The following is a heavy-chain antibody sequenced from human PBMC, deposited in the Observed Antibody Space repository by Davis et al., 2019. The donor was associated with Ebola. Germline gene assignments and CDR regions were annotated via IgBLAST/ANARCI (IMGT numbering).Heavy chain of an antibody. CDR1: GFTFDDYA. CDR3: AKGGYFDSLEIDS. V-gene: IGHV3-9*01. D-gene: IGHD3-9*01. Sequence: GGSLRLSCAASGFTFDDYAMHWVRQAPGKGLEWVSSVTWNSGSVVYADSVKGRFTISRDNAKNSLFLQMNSLRAEDTAVYYCAKGGYFDSLEIDSWGQGTLVTVSS. J-gene: IGHJ4*02. CDR2: VTWNSGSV.